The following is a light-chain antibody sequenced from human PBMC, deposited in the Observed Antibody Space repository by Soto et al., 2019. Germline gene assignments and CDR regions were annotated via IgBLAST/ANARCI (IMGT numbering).Light chain of an antibody. CDR1: PSVTNF. CDR2: GAF. V-gene: IGKV3-11*01. CDR3: QQRNGWAPVT. Sequence: MVLTQSRATLSLSRGETATLSCRASPSVTNFLAWYQQKPGQAPRLLIYGAFNRATGIPARFSGSGSGADFTLTISRSGPYDCAVYYFQQRNGWAPVTLAQGTRLEIK. J-gene: IGKJ5*01.